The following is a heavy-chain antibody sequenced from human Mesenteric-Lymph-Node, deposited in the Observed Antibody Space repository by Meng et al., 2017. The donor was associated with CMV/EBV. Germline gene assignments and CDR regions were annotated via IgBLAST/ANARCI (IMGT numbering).Heavy chain of an antibody. V-gene: IGHV3-74*01. CDR2: IKRDGRNT. CDR1: GFTFRNYW. J-gene: IGHJ3*02. D-gene: IGHD5-24*01. CDR3: ARALYGYNYRGRAFDI. Sequence: GESLKISCAASGFTFRNYWMHWVRQTPGKGLVWVSRIKRDGRNTDYADSVKGRFTISRDNAKNTVYLQMNSLRAEDTAVYYCARALYGYNYRGRAFDIWGQGTMVTVSS.